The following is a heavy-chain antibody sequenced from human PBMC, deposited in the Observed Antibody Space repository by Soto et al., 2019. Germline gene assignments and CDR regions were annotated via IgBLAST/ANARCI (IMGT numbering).Heavy chain of an antibody. V-gene: IGHV4-39*01. J-gene: IGHJ2*01. Sequence: SETLSLTCTVSGGSISSSSYYWGWIRQPPGKGQEWIGSIYYSGSTYYNPSLKSRVTISVDTSKNQFSLKLSSVTAADTAVYYCARPSTVVTPGGYFDLWGRGTLVTVSS. CDR2: IYYSGST. D-gene: IGHD2-21*02. CDR1: GGSISSSSYY. CDR3: ARPSTVVTPGGYFDL.